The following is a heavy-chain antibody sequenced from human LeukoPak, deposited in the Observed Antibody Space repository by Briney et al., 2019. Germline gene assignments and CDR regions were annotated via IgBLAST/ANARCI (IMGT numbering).Heavy chain of an antibody. V-gene: IGHV3-23*01. CDR2: ISGSGGST. CDR3: AKEGGNTHLPLDYVDY. J-gene: IGHJ4*02. Sequence: GGSLRLSCAASGFTFSSYAMRWVRQAPGEGLEWVSAISGSGGSTYYADSVKGRFTISRDNSKNTLYLQMNSLRAEDTAVYYCAKEGGNTHLPLDYVDYWGLGTLVTVSS. CDR1: GFTFSSYA. D-gene: IGHD1/OR15-1a*01.